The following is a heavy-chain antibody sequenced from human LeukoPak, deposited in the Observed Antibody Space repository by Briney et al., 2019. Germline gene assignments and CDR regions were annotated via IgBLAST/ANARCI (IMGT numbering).Heavy chain of an antibody. CDR3: ARDPDIVVVPAASVDDSSGYYYFDY. D-gene: IGHD2-2*01. J-gene: IGHJ4*02. V-gene: IGHV4-34*01. Sequence: SETLSLTCAVYGGSFSGYYWTWIRQPPGKGLEWIGEINHSGITNYNPSLKSRVTISVDTSKNQFSLKLSSVTAADTAVYYCARDPDIVVVPAASVDDSSGYYYFDYWGQGTLVTVSS. CDR1: GGSFSGYY. CDR2: INHSGIT.